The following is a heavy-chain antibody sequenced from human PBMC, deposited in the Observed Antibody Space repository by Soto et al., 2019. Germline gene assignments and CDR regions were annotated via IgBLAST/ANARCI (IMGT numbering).Heavy chain of an antibody. CDR1: GGTFSSYA. D-gene: IGHD1-26*01. J-gene: IGHJ4*02. V-gene: IGHV1-69*13. Sequence: ASVKVSCKASGGTFSSYAISWVRQAPGQGLEWMGGIIPIFGTANYAQKFQGRVTITADESTSTAYMELSSLRSEDTAVYYCARDHSGSYYFDYWGQGTLVTVSS. CDR3: ARDHSGSYYFDY. CDR2: IIPIFGTA.